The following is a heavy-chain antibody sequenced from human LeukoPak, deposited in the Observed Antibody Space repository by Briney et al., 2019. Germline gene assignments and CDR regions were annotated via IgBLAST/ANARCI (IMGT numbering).Heavy chain of an antibody. V-gene: IGHV4-34*01. CDR3: ARVPYGGRLGRAEYFQH. D-gene: IGHD1-26*01. Sequence: SATLPLPSAVSGGSFIGYYCSRFRQPPGKGLQWIGEINHSGSTNYNPSLKRRVNIPVDPSKKQFSLKLSSVIAAGTGVYYCARVPYGGRLGRAEYFQHWGEGSLVAVSS. CDR1: GGSFIGYY. CDR2: INHSGST. J-gene: IGHJ1*01.